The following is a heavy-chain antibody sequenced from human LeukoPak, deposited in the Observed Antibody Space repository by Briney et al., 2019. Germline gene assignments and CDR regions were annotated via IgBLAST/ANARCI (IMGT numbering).Heavy chain of an antibody. J-gene: IGHJ2*01. CDR3: AKAMSSAWNFDL. Sequence: SETLSLTCTVSGDSISTYSWIWIRQPPGKGLEWIGSISYSGSTNFNPSLQSRVTISVATSKNQFSLKLNSVTAADTAVYYCAKAMSSAWNFDLWGRGTLVTVSS. CDR1: GDSISTYS. D-gene: IGHD3-10*01. CDR2: ISYSGST. V-gene: IGHV4-59*01.